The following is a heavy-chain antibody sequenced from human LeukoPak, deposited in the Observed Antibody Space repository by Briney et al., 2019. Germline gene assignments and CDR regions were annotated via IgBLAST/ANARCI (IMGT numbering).Heavy chain of an antibody. Sequence: SETLSLTCAVYGVSFSGYYWSWIRQSPGQGLEWVGEINHSGSTNYNPSLKSRVTMSVDTSKNNFSLSLRSVTAADTAVYYCSRHWYCGGDCYDEFWGQGTLVTVSS. CDR2: INHSGST. CDR3: SRHWYCGGDCYDEF. J-gene: IGHJ4*02. D-gene: IGHD2-21*02. CDR1: GVSFSGYY. V-gene: IGHV4-34*01.